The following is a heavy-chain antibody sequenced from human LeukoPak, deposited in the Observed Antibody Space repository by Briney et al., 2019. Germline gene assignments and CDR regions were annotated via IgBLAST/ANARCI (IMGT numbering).Heavy chain of an antibody. Sequence: PGRSLRLSCAASGFTFSSYAMPWVRQAPGKGLEWVAVISYDGSNKYYADSVKGRFTISRDNAKNSLYLQMNSLRAEDTAMYYCARDNWNYFFHDYWGQGTLVTVSS. D-gene: IGHD1-7*01. CDR3: ARDNWNYFFHDY. V-gene: IGHV3-30-3*01. CDR2: ISYDGSNK. CDR1: GFTFSSYA. J-gene: IGHJ4*02.